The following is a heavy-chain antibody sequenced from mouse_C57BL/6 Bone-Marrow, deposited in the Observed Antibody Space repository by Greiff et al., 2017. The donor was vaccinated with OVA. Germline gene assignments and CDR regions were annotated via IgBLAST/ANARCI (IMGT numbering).Heavy chain of an antibody. CDR3: ARGRSRGYYAMDY. CDR1: GYAFSSSW. Sequence: VQLQQSGPELVKPGASVKISCKASGYAFSSSWMNWVKQRPGKGLEWIGRIYPGDGDTNYNGKFKGKATLTADKSSSTAYMQLSSLTSEDSAVYFCARGRSRGYYAMDYWGQGTSVTVSS. V-gene: IGHV1-82*01. J-gene: IGHJ4*01. CDR2: IYPGDGDT.